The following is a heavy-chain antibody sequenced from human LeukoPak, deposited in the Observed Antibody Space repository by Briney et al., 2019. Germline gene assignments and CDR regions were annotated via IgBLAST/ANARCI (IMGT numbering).Heavy chain of an antibody. CDR1: GFTFNRYW. CDR2: VNRDGNEN. J-gene: IGHJ3*02. V-gene: IGHV3-7*03. Sequence: GGSLRLSCGASGFTFNRYWMIWVRQAPGKGLEWVANVNRDGNENHYVDSVEGRFTISRDNAKNSLYLQMNTLRNEDTAVYYCVRDDGNRTGSTYFDAFDIWGRGTLVTVSS. CDR3: VRDDGNRTGSTYFDAFDI. D-gene: IGHD3-9*01.